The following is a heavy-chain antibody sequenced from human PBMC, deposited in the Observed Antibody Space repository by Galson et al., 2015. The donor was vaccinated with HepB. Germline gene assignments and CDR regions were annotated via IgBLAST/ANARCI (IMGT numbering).Heavy chain of an antibody. V-gene: IGHV1-3*01. CDR1: GYTFTSYA. CDR2: INAGNGNT. Sequence: SVKVSCKASGYTFTSYAMHWVCQAPGQRLEWMGWINAGNGNTKYSQKFQGRVTITRDTSASTAYMELSSLRSEDTAVYYCARSSMVRGVIVDSFDYWGQGTLVTVSS. D-gene: IGHD3-10*01. J-gene: IGHJ4*02. CDR3: ARSSMVRGVIVDSFDY.